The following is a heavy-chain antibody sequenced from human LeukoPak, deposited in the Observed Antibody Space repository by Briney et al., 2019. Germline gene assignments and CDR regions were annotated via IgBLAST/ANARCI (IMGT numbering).Heavy chain of an antibody. V-gene: IGHV1-69*01. CDR3: ARRVDLLNWFDP. Sequence: ASVKVSCKASGGTFSSYAISWVRQAPGQGLEWMGGIIPIFGTANYAQKFQGRVTITADESTSTAYMELSSLRSEDTAVYYCARRVDLLNWFDPWGQGTLVTVSS. CDR1: GGTFSSYA. J-gene: IGHJ5*02. CDR2: IIPIFGTA.